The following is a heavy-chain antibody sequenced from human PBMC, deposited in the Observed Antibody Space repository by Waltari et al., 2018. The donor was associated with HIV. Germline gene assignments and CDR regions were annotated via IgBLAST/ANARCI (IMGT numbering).Heavy chain of an antibody. Sequence: DVQLVESGGGLFQPGRSLSLSCAASGFTLDHYPIHWVPQAPGKGLEWVSGISWNSGSIGYADSVKGRFTISRDNAKNSLYLQMNSLRAEDTALYYCAKDAAGSGYYLDYWGQGTLVTVSS. CDR3: AKDAAGSGYYLDY. CDR2: ISWNSGSI. CDR1: GFTLDHYP. J-gene: IGHJ4*02. V-gene: IGHV3-9*01. D-gene: IGHD3-22*01.